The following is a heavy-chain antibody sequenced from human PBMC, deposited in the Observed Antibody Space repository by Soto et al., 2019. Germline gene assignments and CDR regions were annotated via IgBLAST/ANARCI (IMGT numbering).Heavy chain of an antibody. CDR2: IPQDGVDG. Sequence: DVKLVESGGGLVQPGDFLRLSCEVSGFTFSMYSISWVRQSPGKGLEWVAKIPQDGVDGHYADSVKGRFTISRDNGKNSLYLQLNNLRAEDTAVYYCARDHLILPAHDFFYGSDVWGRGATVTVSS. CDR1: GFTFSMYS. CDR3: ARDHLILPAHDFFYGSDV. V-gene: IGHV3-7*03. D-gene: IGHD2-21*02. J-gene: IGHJ6*02.